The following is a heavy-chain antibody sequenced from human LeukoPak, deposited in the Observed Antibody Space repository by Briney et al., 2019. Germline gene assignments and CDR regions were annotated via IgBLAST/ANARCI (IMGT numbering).Heavy chain of an antibody. D-gene: IGHD3-22*01. CDR3: ARDWHSSGYGLGY. V-gene: IGHV3-74*01. J-gene: IGHJ4*02. CDR1: GFTFSNYW. Sequence: GGSLRLSCAASGFTFSNYWMHWVRQAPGKGLVWVSRINSDGTSTSYADSVKGRFTISRDNAKNTLYLRMNSLRAEDTAVYYCARDWHSSGYGLGYWGQGTLVTVSS. CDR2: INSDGTST.